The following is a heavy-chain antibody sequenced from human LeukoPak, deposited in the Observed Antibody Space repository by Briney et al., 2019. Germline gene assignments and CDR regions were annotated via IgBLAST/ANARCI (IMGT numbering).Heavy chain of an antibody. V-gene: IGHV3-23*01. CDR2: ISGSGGST. J-gene: IGHJ4*02. Sequence: GGSLRLSCAASGFTFSSYVMSWVRQAPGKGLEWVSAISGSGGSTYYADSVKGRFTISRDNSKNTLYLQMNSLRAEDTAVYYCAKDQITMIVVVITSPFDYWGQGTLVTVSS. D-gene: IGHD3-22*01. CDR3: AKDQITMIVVVITSPFDY. CDR1: GFTFSSYV.